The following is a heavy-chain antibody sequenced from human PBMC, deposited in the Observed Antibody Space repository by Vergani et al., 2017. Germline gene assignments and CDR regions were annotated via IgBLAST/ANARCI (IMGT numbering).Heavy chain of an antibody. CDR1: GFTFSSYS. Sequence: EVQLVESGGGLVKPGGPLRLSCAASGFTFSSYSTNWARHAPGKGMEWVSFISSSSSYIYYADSVKGRFTISRDYTKNSLYLQMNSLRAEDTAVYYCARGLRGYSYGYHDYWGQGTLVTVSS. CDR3: ARGLRGYSYGYHDY. J-gene: IGHJ4*02. CDR2: ISSSSSYI. D-gene: IGHD5-18*01. V-gene: IGHV3-21*01.